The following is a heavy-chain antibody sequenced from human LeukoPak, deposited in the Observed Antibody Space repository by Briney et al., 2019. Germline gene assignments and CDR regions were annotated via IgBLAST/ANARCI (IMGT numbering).Heavy chain of an antibody. CDR3: ARGFYDSSGYSHDAFDV. D-gene: IGHD3-22*01. Sequence: ASVKVSCKASGYTFTSYTSYDINWVRQASGQGLEWMGWMNPTGGKTGYAQMFQGRDTMTWDTSLNTVYMELSGLTSEDTAVYYCARGFYDSSGYSHDAFDVWGQGSMVTVSS. CDR2: MNPTGGKT. CDR1: GYTFTSYTSYD. J-gene: IGHJ3*01. V-gene: IGHV1-8*01.